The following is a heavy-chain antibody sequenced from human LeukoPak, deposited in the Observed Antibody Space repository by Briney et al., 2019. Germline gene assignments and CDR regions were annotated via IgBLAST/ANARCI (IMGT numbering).Heavy chain of an antibody. CDR3: ARDSDFWSGYYYNFDY. CDR1: GFTFSSYG. D-gene: IGHD3-3*01. J-gene: IGHJ4*02. V-gene: IGHV3-48*01. CDR2: ISSSSSTI. Sequence: GGSLRLSCVASGFTFSSYGMNWVRQAPGKGLEWVSYISSSSSTIYYADSVKGRFTISRDNAKNSLYLQMNSLRAEDTAVYYCARDSDFWSGYYYNFDYWGQGTLVTVSS.